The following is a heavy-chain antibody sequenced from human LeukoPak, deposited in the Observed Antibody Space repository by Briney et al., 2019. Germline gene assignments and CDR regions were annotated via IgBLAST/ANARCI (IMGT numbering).Heavy chain of an antibody. Sequence: GRSLRLSCAASGFTFDDYAMHWVRQAPRKGLEWVSGISWNSGSIGYADSVKGRFTISRDNAKNSLYLQMNSLRAEDTAVYYCARGVQYYDFWSGYFSFDYWGQGTLVTVSS. CDR1: GFTFDDYA. J-gene: IGHJ4*02. D-gene: IGHD3-3*01. V-gene: IGHV3-9*01. CDR3: ARGVQYYDFWSGYFSFDY. CDR2: ISWNSGSI.